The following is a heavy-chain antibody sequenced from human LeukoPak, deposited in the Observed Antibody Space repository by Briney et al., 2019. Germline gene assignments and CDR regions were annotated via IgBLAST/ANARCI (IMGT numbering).Heavy chain of an antibody. J-gene: IGHJ4*02. CDR3: ARILGIAVAGSDY. V-gene: IGHV1-2*02. D-gene: IGHD6-19*01. Sequence: ASVKVSCKASGYTFTGYYMHWARQAPGQGLEWMGWINPNSGGTNYAQKFQGRVTMTRDTSISTAYMELSRLRSDDTAVYYCARILGIAVAGSDYWGQGTLVTVSS. CDR1: GYTFTGYY. CDR2: INPNSGGT.